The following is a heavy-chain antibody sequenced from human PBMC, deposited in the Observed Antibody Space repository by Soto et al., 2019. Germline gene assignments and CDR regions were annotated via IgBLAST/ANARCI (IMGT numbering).Heavy chain of an antibody. CDR2: INPKSGGT. CDR3: AREYHWNYQGRIVY. V-gene: IGHV1-2*02. D-gene: IGHD1-7*01. J-gene: IGHJ4*02. Sequence: ASVKVSCKASGYRFIDYFMHWVRRAPGQGLEWMGWINPKSGGTKIAQKFQGRTTMTRDTSINTVFMELSRLTSDDTAVYFCAREYHWNYQGRIVYWGLGTLVTVSS. CDR1: GYRFIDYF.